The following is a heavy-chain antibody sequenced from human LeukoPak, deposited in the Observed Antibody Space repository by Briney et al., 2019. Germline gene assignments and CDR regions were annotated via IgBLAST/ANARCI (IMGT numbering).Heavy chain of an antibody. Sequence: ASVTVSCKASGYTFTDYYMHWVRQAPGQGLEWMGWISAYNGNTNYAQKLQGRVTMTTDTSTSTAYMELRSLRSDDTAVYYCARDQELVRGVMYYGGQGTLVTVSS. J-gene: IGHJ4*02. CDR2: ISAYNGNT. D-gene: IGHD3-10*01. CDR3: ARDQELVRGVMYY. V-gene: IGHV1-18*04. CDR1: GYTFTDYY.